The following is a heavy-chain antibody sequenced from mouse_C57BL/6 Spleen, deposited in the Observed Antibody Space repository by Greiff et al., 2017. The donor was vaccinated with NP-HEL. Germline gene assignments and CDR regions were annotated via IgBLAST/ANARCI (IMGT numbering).Heavy chain of an antibody. V-gene: IGHV1-52*01. CDR2: IDPSDSET. Sequence: QVQLQQPGAELVRPGSSVKLSCKASGYTFTSYWMHWVKQRPIQGLEWIGNIDPSDSETHYNQKFKDKATLTVDKSSSTAYMQLSSLTSEDSAVYYGAREGGSTGTWDYWGQGTTLTVSS. CDR1: GYTFTSYW. J-gene: IGHJ2*01. D-gene: IGHD4-1*02. CDR3: AREGGSTGTWDY.